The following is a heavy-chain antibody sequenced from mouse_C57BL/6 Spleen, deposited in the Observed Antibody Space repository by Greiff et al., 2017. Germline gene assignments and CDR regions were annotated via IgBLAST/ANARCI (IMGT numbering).Heavy chain of an antibody. D-gene: IGHD1-1*01. CDR1: GYTFTSYG. CDR2: IYPRSGNT. CDR3: ARGVTTVVAGNWYFDV. J-gene: IGHJ1*03. V-gene: IGHV1-81*01. Sequence: QVQLQQSGAELARPGASVKLSCKASGYTFTSYGISWVKQRTGQGLEWIGEIYPRSGNTYYNEKFKGKATLTADKSSSTAYMELRSLTSEDSAVYFCARGVTTVVAGNWYFDVWGTGTTVTVSS.